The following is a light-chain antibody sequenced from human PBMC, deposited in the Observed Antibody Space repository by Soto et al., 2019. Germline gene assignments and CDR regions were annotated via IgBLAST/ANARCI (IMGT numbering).Light chain of an antibody. J-gene: IGKJ2*01. CDR1: QSISSY. CDR3: QQSYSTPYT. CDR2: AAS. Sequence: DIQMTQSPSSLSASVGDRVTITCRASQSISSYLNWYQQKPGKAPKLLIYAASSLQSGVPSRFSGRGSGTDFTLTISSLQPEDFATYYCQQSYSTPYTFGQGTKLEIE. V-gene: IGKV1-39*01.